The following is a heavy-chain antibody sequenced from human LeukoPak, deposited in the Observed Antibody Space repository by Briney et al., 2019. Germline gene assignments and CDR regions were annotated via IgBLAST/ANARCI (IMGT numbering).Heavy chain of an antibody. CDR1: GFTFSSYG. Sequence: GGSLRLSCAASGFTFSSYGMHWVRQAPGKVLEWVAFIRYDGSNKYYADSVKGRFTISRDNSKNTLYLQMNSLRAEDTAVYYCAKDLPSYDFWSGSMYWGQGTLVTVSS. V-gene: IGHV3-30*02. J-gene: IGHJ4*02. CDR2: IRYDGSNK. D-gene: IGHD3-3*01. CDR3: AKDLPSYDFWSGSMY.